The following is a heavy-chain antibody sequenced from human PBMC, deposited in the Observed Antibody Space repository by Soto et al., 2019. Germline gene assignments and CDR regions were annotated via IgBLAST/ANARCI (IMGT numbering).Heavy chain of an antibody. D-gene: IGHD2-8*02. V-gene: IGHV4-34*01. CDR2: INHSGST. CDR3: ARDKITGRFDY. J-gene: IGHJ4*02. CDR1: GGSFSGYY. Sequence: QVQLQQWGAGLLKPSETLSLTCAVYGGSFSGYYWTWIRQPPGTGLEWIGEINHSGSTNYNPSLTNPVTLTVDTTKNQFSLKLPSVTAADTAVSYCARDKITGRFDYWGQGTLVTVSS.